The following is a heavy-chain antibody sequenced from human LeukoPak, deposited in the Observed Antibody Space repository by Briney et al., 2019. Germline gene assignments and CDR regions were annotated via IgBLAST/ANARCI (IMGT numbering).Heavy chain of an antibody. J-gene: IGHJ4*02. CDR3: AKESTGSSPDY. Sequence: GGSLRLSCAASGFTFRDAAMTWVRQAPGKGLEWVSAITGSGDDAYYADSVHGRFTMSRDNSKSTLYLQMNSLRVEDTALYYCAKESTGSSPDYWGQGTLVTVSS. D-gene: IGHD1-26*01. CDR1: GFTFRDAA. V-gene: IGHV3-23*01. CDR2: ITGSGDDA.